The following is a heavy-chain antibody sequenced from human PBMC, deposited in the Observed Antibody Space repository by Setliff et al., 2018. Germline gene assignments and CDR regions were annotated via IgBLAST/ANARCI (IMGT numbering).Heavy chain of an antibody. CDR3: AKEFTVVVPAALALDV. Sequence: GGSLRLSCAVSGLTFSSHAMNWVRQAPGKGLEWVSNINPAGAKTYYADSVKGLFTISRDNSKNTLYLQMNSLRAEDTAVYYCAKEFTVVVPAALALDVWGKGTTVTVSS. D-gene: IGHD2-2*01. CDR1: GLTFSSHA. CDR2: INPAGAKT. J-gene: IGHJ6*04. V-gene: IGHV3-23*01.